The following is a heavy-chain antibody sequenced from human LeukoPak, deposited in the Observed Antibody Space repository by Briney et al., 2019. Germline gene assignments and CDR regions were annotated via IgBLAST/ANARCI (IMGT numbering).Heavy chain of an antibody. V-gene: IGHV3-66*01. D-gene: IGHD3-9*01. CDR3: ASATGYPDYCYYGMDV. Sequence: GGSLRLSCTASGFTFNNAWMNWVRQAPGKGLEWVSVIYSGGSTYYADSVKGRFTISRDNSKNTLYLQMNSLRAEDTAVYYCASATGYPDYCYYGMDVWGQGTTVTVSS. CDR2: IYSGGST. J-gene: IGHJ6*02. CDR1: GFTFNNAW.